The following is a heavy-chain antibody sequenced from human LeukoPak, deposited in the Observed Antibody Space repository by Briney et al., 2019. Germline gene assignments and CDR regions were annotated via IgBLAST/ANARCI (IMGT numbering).Heavy chain of an antibody. CDR2: IYHSGST. CDR1: GYSISSGYY. CDR3: ARGSMVRGYPTRY. Sequence: PSETLSLTCNVSGYSISSGYYWGWIRQPPGKGLQWIGTIYHSGSTYYNPSLKSRVTISVDTSKNQFSLKVNSVTAADTAVYYCARGSMVRGYPTRYWGQGTLVTVSS. V-gene: IGHV4-38-2*02. J-gene: IGHJ4*02. D-gene: IGHD3-10*01.